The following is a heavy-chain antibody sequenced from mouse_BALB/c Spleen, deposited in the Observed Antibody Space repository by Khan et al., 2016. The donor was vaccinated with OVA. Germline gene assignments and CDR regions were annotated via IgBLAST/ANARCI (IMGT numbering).Heavy chain of an antibody. CDR1: GFSLTTYG. Sequence: QMQLEESGPGLVQPSQSLSITCTVSGFSLTTYGVHWVRQSPGKGLEWLGVIWSGGTTDYSAAFISRLIITKDNSKSQVFLKMNSLKANDEAIDYCARNYDYDEGLAYWGQGTLVTVAA. J-gene: IGHJ3*01. V-gene: IGHV2-2*02. D-gene: IGHD2-4*01. CDR3: ARNYDYDEGLAY. CDR2: IWSGGTT.